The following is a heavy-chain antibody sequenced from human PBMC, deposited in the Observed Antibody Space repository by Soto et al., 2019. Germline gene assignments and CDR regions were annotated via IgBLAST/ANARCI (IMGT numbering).Heavy chain of an antibody. J-gene: IGHJ6*02. V-gene: IGHV3-23*01. CDR1: GFIFSSYS. CDR2: ISGSGGST. Sequence: PEGSLILSCAASGFIFSSYSVSWVRQAPGKGLEWVSAISGSGGSTYYADSVKGRFTISRDNSKNTLYLQMNSLRAEDTAVYYCAKTRSRITMGPPYYYYYGMDVWGQGTTVTVSS. CDR3: AKTRSRITMGPPYYYYYGMDV. D-gene: IGHD3-10*01.